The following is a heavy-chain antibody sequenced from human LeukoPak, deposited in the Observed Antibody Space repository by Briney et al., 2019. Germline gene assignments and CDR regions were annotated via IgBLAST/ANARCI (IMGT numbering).Heavy chain of an antibody. CDR3: ASIYSSSWRYFDY. CDR2: INPNSGGT. J-gene: IGHJ4*02. Sequence: ASVKVSCKASGYTFTGYYMHWVRQAPGQGLEWLGWINPNSGGTNYAQKFQGRVTMTRDTSISTAYMELSRLRSDDTAVYYCASIYSSSWRYFDYWGQGTLVTVSS. CDR1: GYTFTGYY. V-gene: IGHV1-2*02. D-gene: IGHD6-13*01.